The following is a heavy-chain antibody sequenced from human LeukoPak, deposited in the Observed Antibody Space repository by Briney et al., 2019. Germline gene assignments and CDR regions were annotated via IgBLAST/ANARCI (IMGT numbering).Heavy chain of an antibody. Sequence: GGSLGLSGPASGFPFSNYAMPWVRRPQGKGLKWVSGISGSGSSTYYADSVKGRFTLSRDYPKNTLYLQMNSLRAEDTAVYFCAKYSGSYYYPPNWDSWGQGTLVTVSS. CDR1: GFPFSNYA. J-gene: IGHJ4*02. D-gene: IGHD1-26*01. V-gene: IGHV3-23*01. CDR3: AKYSGSYYYPPNWDS. CDR2: ISGSGSST.